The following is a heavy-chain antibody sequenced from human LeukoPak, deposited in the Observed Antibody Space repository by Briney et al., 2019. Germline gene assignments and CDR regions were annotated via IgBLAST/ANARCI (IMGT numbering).Heavy chain of an antibody. CDR1: GYTFTNYG. J-gene: IGHJ6*03. CDR2: INPNSGGT. V-gene: IGHV1-2*02. CDR3: ARVDIVVVPAATDYYYYYYMDV. Sequence: ASVKVSCKASGYTFTNYGITWVRQAPGQGLEWMGWINPNSGGTNYAQKFQGRVTMTRDTSISTAYMELSRLRSDDTAVYYCARVDIVVVPAATDYYYYYYMDVWGKGTTVTVSS. D-gene: IGHD2-2*03.